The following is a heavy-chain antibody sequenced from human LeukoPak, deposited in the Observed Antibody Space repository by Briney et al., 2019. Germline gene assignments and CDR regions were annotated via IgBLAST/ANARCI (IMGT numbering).Heavy chain of an antibody. CDR2: INHSGST. V-gene: IGHV4-34*01. J-gene: IGHJ6*03. CDR3: ARPLKQAVAGTLHYYYYMDV. D-gene: IGHD6-19*01. CDR1: GGSFSGYY. Sequence: SETLSLTCAVYGGSFSGYYWSWIRQPPGKGLEWIGEINHSGSTNYDPSLKSRVTISVDTSKNQFSLKLSSVTAADTAVYYCARPLKQAVAGTLHYYYYMDVWGKGTTVTVSS.